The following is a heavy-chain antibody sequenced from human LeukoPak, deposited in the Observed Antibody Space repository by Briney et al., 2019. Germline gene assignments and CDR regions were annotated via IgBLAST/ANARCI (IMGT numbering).Heavy chain of an antibody. CDR1: GFTFSSYS. CDR2: ISSSSSYI. V-gene: IGHV3-21*01. CDR3: ARGAAGSYSAIDY. J-gene: IGHJ4*02. D-gene: IGHD6-13*01. Sequence: GGALRLSCAASGFTFSSYSMNCVREAPGKGLEWVSSISSSSSYIYYADSLKGRFTISRDNAKNSLYLQMNTLRAEDTAVYYCARGAAGSYSAIDYWGQGTLVTVSS.